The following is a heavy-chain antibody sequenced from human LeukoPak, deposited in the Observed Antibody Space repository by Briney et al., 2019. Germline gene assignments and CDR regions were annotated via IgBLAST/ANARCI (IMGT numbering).Heavy chain of an antibody. J-gene: IGHJ4*02. CDR1: GFTFSSYW. V-gene: IGHV3-23*01. CDR3: AKDLPRDIVVVPAAYFDY. D-gene: IGHD2-2*01. Sequence: GGSLRLSCAASGFTFSSYWMHWVRQAPGKGLVWVSAISGSGGSTYYADSVKGRFTISRDNSKNTLYLQMNSLRAEDTAVYYCAKDLPRDIVVVPAAYFDYWGQGTLVTVTS. CDR2: ISGSGGST.